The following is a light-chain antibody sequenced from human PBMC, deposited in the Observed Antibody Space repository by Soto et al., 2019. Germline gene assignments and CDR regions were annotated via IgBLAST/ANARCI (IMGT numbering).Light chain of an antibody. CDR1: SSDVGAYNY. Sequence: QSALTQPPSASGSPGQSVTISCTGTSSDVGAYNYVSWYQQYPGKAPNLMIYEVSKRPSGVPDRFSGSKSGKTASLTVSGLHPEDEADYYCTSYAGSNIWVFGGGTKVTVL. V-gene: IGLV2-8*01. CDR3: TSYAGSNIWV. J-gene: IGLJ3*02. CDR2: EVS.